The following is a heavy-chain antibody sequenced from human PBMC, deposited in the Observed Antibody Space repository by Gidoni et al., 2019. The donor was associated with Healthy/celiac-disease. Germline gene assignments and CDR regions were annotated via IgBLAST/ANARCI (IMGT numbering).Heavy chain of an antibody. CDR2: IYYSGST. V-gene: IGHV4-39*01. CDR3: ARPRGSGYSDFYFDY. Sequence: QLQLQESGPGLVKPSETLSLTCTVSGGSISSRSYYWGWIRQPPGKGLEWIGSIYYSGSTYYNPSLKSRVTISVDTSKNQFSLKLSSVTAADTAVYYCARPRGSGYSDFYFDYWGQGTLVTVSS. CDR1: GGSISSRSYY. D-gene: IGHD3-22*01. J-gene: IGHJ4*02.